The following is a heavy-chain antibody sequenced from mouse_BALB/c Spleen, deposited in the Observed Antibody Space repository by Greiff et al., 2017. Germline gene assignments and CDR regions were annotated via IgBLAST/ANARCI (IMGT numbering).Heavy chain of an antibody. CDR2: IRNKANGYTT. J-gene: IGHJ4*01. D-gene: IGHD1-1*01. Sequence: EVQRVESGGGLVQPGGSLRLSCATSGFTFTDYYMSWVRQPPGKALEWLGFIRNKANGYTTEYSASVKGRFTISRDNSQSILYLQMNTLRAEDSATYYCARDYYGSRGAMDYWGQGTSVTVSS. CDR1: GFTFTDYY. V-gene: IGHV7-3*02. CDR3: ARDYYGSRGAMDY.